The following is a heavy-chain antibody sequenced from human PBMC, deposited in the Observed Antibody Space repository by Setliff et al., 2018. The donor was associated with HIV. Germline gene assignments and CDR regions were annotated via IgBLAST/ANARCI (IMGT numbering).Heavy chain of an antibody. J-gene: IGHJ4*02. CDR1: GYTFTTYY. CDR3: ARDQGTIAAAGSDY. D-gene: IGHD6-13*01. Sequence: ASVKVSCKASGYTFTTYYIHWVRQAPGQGLEWMGIINPNGGITSYAQKFQGRVTMTRDTSASTVKLDLSGLRSDDTAVYYCARDQGTIAAAGSDYWGQGTLVTVSS. V-gene: IGHV1-46*01. CDR2: INPNGGIT.